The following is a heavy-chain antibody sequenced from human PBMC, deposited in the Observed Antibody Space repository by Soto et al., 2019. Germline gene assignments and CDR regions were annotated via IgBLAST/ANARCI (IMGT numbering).Heavy chain of an antibody. CDR2: IDPSDSYT. J-gene: IGHJ6*02. V-gene: IGHV5-10-1*01. Sequence: EVQLVQSGAEVKKPGESLRISCKGSGYSFTSYWISWVRQMPGKGLEWMGSIDPSDSYTNYSPSFQGDVTISADKSISTSYLQWSSLNASDTAMYYCARLAVATKRGYYGMDVWGQGTTVTVSS. CDR1: GYSFTSYW. CDR3: ARLAVATKRGYYGMDV. D-gene: IGHD6-19*01.